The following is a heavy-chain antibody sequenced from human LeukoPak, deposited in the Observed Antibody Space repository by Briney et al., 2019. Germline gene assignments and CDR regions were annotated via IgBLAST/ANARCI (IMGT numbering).Heavy chain of an antibody. V-gene: IGHV4-38-2*02. CDR1: GYSISSGYY. Sequence: SETLSLTCTVSGYSISSGYYWGWIRQPPGQGAEWIGNIYHGGTTYYNPSLKSRVTLSVDTSKNQFSLKLTSVTAADTAVYYCARDTYYYDSSGPNPYWGQGTLVTVSS. CDR3: ARDTYYYDSSGPNPY. D-gene: IGHD3-22*01. J-gene: IGHJ4*02. CDR2: IYHGGTT.